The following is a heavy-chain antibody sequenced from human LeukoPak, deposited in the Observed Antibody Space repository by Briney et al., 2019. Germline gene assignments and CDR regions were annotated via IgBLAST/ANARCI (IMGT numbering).Heavy chain of an antibody. CDR1: GFTFSSYS. V-gene: IGHV3-48*01. CDR2: ISSSSRTI. D-gene: IGHD2-2*02. CDR3: ARDTIVVVPAAISADAFDI. Sequence: GGSLRLSCAASGFTFSSYSMNWVRQAPGKGLEWVSYISSSSRTIYYADSVKGRFTISRDNAKNSLYLQMNSLRAEDTAVYYCARDTIVVVPAAISADAFDIWGQGTMVTVSS. J-gene: IGHJ3*02.